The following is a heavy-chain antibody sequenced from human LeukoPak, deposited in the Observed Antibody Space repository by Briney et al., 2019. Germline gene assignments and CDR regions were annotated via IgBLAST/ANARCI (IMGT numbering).Heavy chain of an antibody. CDR2: VSGSGDTT. CDR3: ARAPRLAAAGPIFDY. Sequence: GGSLRLSCAASGFSFGNHDMIWVRQAAGKGLDWVSVVSGSGDTTHYADSVRGRFTAFRDNSKNTLFLLLDSLRAEDTAIYYCARAPRLAAAGPIFDYWGQGTLVTVSS. J-gene: IGHJ4*02. V-gene: IGHV3-23*01. CDR1: GFSFGNHD. D-gene: IGHD6-13*01.